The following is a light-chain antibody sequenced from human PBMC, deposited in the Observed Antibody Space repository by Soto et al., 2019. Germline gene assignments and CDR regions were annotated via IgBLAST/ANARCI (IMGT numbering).Light chain of an antibody. Sequence: QYCLTQPPSASWTPGQRVTISCSGSSANIGSNTVDCYQHLPGTAPKLLIYSNNQRPSGVPDRFSGSKSGTSASLAISGLQSEDEADYYCAAWDDSLNGLYVFGPGTKVTVL. CDR1: SANIGSNT. J-gene: IGLJ1*01. V-gene: IGLV1-44*01. CDR3: AAWDDSLNGLYV. CDR2: SNN.